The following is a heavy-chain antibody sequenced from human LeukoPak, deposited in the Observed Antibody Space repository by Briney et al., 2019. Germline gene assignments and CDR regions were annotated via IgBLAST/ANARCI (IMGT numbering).Heavy chain of an antibody. D-gene: IGHD4-17*01. Sequence: ASVKVSCKASGYTFTGDGLSWVRQAPGQGLEWMGWISAYNGNTNYAQKLQGRVTMTTDTSASTAYMELRSLRSDDTAVYYCARLPLYGDCYSDYWGQRTLVTVSS. CDR2: ISAYNGNT. J-gene: IGHJ4*02. CDR3: ARLPLYGDCYSDY. V-gene: IGHV1-18*01. CDR1: GYTFTGDG.